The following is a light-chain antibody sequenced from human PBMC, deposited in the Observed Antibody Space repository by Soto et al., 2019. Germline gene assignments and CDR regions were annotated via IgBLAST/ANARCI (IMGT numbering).Light chain of an antibody. CDR3: CSYAGSSWV. V-gene: IGLV2-11*01. Sequence: QSALTQPRSVSGSPGQSVTISCTGTSSDVGGYNYVSWYQQHPGNAPKLMIYDVTKRPSGVPDRFSGSKSGNTASLTVSGLQAEDEADYYCCSYAGSSWVFCGGTKVTVL. CDR2: DVT. J-gene: IGLJ3*02. CDR1: SSDVGGYNY.